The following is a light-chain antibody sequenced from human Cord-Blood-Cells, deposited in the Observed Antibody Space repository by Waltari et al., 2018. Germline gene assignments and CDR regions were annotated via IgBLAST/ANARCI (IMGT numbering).Light chain of an antibody. Sequence: EIVLIQSPATLSLSPGERATLSCRASQSVSSYLAWYQQKPGQAPRLLIYAASNRATGIPARFSGSGSGTDFTLTISSLEPEDFAVYYCQQRSNWPPWTFGQGTKVEIK. CDR2: AAS. CDR1: QSVSSY. V-gene: IGKV3-11*01. J-gene: IGKJ1*01. CDR3: QQRSNWPPWT.